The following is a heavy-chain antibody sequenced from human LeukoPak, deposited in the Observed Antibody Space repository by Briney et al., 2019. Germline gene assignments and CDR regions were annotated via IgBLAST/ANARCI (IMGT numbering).Heavy chain of an antibody. J-gene: IGHJ5*02. CDR3: ARASAWGWFDP. CDR2: IYSGGST. Sequence: GGSLRLSCAASGFTVSSNYMSWVRQAPGKGLEWVSVIYSGGSTYYADSVKGRFTISGDNSKNTLYLQMNSLRAEDTAVYYCARASAWGWFDPWGQGTLVTVSS. CDR1: GFTVSSNY. D-gene: IGHD3-16*01. V-gene: IGHV3-53*01.